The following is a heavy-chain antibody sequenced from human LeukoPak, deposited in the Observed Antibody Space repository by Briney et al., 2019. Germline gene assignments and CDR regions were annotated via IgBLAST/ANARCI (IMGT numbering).Heavy chain of an antibody. V-gene: IGHV3-48*01. J-gene: IGHJ4*02. CDR3: ATEKYYDFWSGYYPTFDY. D-gene: IGHD3-3*01. CDR1: GFTFSSYS. Sequence: GGSLRLSCAASGFTFSSYSMNWVRQAPGKGLEWVSYISSSSSTIYYADSVKGRFTISRDNAQNSLYLQMNSLRAEDTAEYYCATEKYYDFWSGYYPTFDYWGQGTLVTVSS. CDR2: ISSSSSTI.